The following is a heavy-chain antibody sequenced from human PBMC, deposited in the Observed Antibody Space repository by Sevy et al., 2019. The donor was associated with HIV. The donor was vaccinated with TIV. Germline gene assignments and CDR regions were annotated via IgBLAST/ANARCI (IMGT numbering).Heavy chain of an antibody. CDR1: GVSFSNAW. J-gene: IGHJ4*02. Sequence: GGSLRLSCAASGVSFSNAWMNWVRQAPGKGLEWVGHIKCTIDGGPPPRYAAPVSNRFTISKDYSSDTLYVHLQMNSLRTEDTAVYYCTTDPAPCSDTSTYNYLGPDAYWGQGTLVTVSS. CDR3: TTDPAPCSDTSTYNYLGPDAY. CDR2: IKCTIDGGPPP. V-gene: IGHV3-15*07. D-gene: IGHD3-22*01.